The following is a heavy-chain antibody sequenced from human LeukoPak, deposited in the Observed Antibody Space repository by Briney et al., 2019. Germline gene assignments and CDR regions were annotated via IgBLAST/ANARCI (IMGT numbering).Heavy chain of an antibody. CDR3: ARDFGITWAQYYFDY. D-gene: IGHD3-10*01. CDR1: GFTFSSYG. Sequence: GGSLRLSCAASGFTFSSYGMHWVRQAPGKGLEWVAFIRYDGSNKYYADSVKGRFTISRDNSKNTLYLQMNSLRAEDTAVYYCARDFGITWAQYYFDYWGHGTLVTVSS. V-gene: IGHV3-30*02. J-gene: IGHJ4*01. CDR2: IRYDGSNK.